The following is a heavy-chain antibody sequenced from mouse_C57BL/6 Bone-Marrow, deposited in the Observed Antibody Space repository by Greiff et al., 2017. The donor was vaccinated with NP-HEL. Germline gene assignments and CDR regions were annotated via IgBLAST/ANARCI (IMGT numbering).Heavy chain of an antibody. D-gene: IGHD1-1*02. V-gene: IGHV1-81*01. CDR1: GYTFTSYG. J-gene: IGHJ2*01. CDR2: IYPRSGNT. CDR3: ARYGGGSYVGDY. Sequence: VQLVESGAELARPGASVKLSCTASGYTFTSYGISWVKQRTGQGLEWIGEIYPRSGNTYYNEKFKGKATLTADKSSSTAYMELRSLTSEDSAVYCCARYGGGSYVGDYWGQGTTLTVSS.